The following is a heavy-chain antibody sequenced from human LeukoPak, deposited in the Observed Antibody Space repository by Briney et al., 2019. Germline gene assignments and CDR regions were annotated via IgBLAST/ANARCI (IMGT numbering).Heavy chain of an antibody. CDR2: IIPILGIA. D-gene: IGHD5-18*01. V-gene: IGHV1-69*04. J-gene: IGHJ4*02. Sequence: APVKVSCKASGGTFSSYAISWVRQAPGQGLEWMGRIIPILGIANYAQKFQGRVTMTEDTSTDTAYMELSSLRSEDTAVYYCATGLSYGPDYWGQGTLVTVSS. CDR1: GGTFSSYA. CDR3: ATGLSYGPDY.